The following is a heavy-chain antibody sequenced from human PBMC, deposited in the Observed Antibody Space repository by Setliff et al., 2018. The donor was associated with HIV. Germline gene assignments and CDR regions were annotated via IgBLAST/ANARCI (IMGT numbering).Heavy chain of an antibody. Sequence: PGGSLRLSCAASGFTFSNYVMSWVRQTPGKGLECVSVISSSGGRTYHADSVKGRFTISRDNSKNTLYLQMSSLRVEDTAVYYCARDPRRPQGRAVVVAATQDYYYCSGMDVWGQVTTVTVSS. CDR1: GFTFSNYV. CDR2: ISSSGGRT. V-gene: IGHV3-23*01. D-gene: IGHD2-15*01. CDR3: ARDPRRPQGRAVVVAATQDYYYCSGMDV. J-gene: IGHJ6*02.